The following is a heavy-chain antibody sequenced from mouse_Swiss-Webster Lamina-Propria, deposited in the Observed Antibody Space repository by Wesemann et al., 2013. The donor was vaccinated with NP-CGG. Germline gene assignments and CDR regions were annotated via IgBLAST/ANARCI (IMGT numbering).Heavy chain of an antibody. D-gene: IGHD2-2*01. CDR1: GYSITSGYY. CDR2: ISYDGSN. CDR3: ARYGYGFAY. V-gene: IGHV3-6*02. J-gene: IGHJ3*01. Sequence: DVQLQESGPGLVKPSQSLSLTCSVTGYSITSGYYWNWIRQFPGNKLEWMGYISYDGSNNYNPSLKNRISITRDTSKNQFFLKLNSVTTEDTATYYCARYGYGFAYWGQGTLVTVSA.